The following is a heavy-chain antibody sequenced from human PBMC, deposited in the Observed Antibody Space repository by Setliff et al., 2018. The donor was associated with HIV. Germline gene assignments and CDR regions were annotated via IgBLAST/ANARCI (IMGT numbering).Heavy chain of an antibody. D-gene: IGHD4-17*01. V-gene: IGHV1-69*13. J-gene: IGHJ4*02. CDR1: GGTLSIYT. CDR3: ATPLDATTGRDY. CDR2: IIPIFGTP. Sequence: GASVKVSCKASGGTLSIYTINWVRQAPGQGLEWMGGIIPIFGTPNFAPKFQGRVTITADESTKTAYMELSSLRSEDTAVYYCATPLDATTGRDYWGQGTLVTVSS.